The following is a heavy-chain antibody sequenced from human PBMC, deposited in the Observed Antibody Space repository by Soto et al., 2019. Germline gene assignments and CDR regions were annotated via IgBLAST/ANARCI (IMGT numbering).Heavy chain of an antibody. V-gene: IGHV4-61*01. D-gene: IGHD5-12*01. J-gene: IGHJ3*02. CDR3: ARAPDGYNYDDALDI. Sequence: PSETLSLTCTVSGDSVSSGSYYWTWIRQPPGKGLEWIGYISYTGSTNYNPSLQSRVTISEDTPKKQFSLQLTSVTAADSALYFCARAPDGYNYDDALDIWGQGTMVTVSS. CDR2: ISYTGST. CDR1: GDSVSSGSYY.